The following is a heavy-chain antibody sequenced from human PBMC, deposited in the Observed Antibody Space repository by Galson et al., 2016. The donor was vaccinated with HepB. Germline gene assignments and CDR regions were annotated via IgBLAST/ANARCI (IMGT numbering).Heavy chain of an antibody. J-gene: IGHJ2*01. V-gene: IGHV3-9*01. CDR1: GFTFDDYA. Sequence: SLRLSCAASGFTFDDYAMHWVRQAPGKGLEWVSGIGWNTGSIGYADSVKGRFTISRDNAKYSLYLQMNSLRAEDTALYYCVRGTRSSRRPQGWGWYFDLWGRGSLVTVSS. CDR3: VRGTRSSRRPQGWGWYFDL. D-gene: IGHD2-2*01. CDR2: IGWNTGSI.